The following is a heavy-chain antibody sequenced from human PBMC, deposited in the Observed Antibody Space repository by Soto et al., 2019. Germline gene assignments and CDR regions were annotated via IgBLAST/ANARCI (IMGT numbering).Heavy chain of an antibody. Sequence: SETLSLTCTVSGVSISSGDYYWSRLRQPPGKGLEWIGYIYYSGSTYYNPSLKSRVTISVDTSKNQFSLKLSSVTAADTAVYYCARVGGFGATTIDYWGQGTLVTVSS. CDR2: IYYSGST. J-gene: IGHJ4*02. D-gene: IGHD3-10*01. V-gene: IGHV4-30-4*01. CDR3: ARVGGFGATTIDY. CDR1: GVSISSGDYY.